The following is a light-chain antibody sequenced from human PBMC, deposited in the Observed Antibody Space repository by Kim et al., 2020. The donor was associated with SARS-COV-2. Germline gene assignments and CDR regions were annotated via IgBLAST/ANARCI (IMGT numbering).Light chain of an antibody. J-gene: IGKJ1*01. CDR2: GAS. Sequence: PGQRATLSCRASQTISSSYLAWYQQKPGQTPRLLMYGASNRATGIPDRFSGSGSGADFTLTISRLEPEDFAVYYCQQSGSSPRTFGQGTKVDIK. V-gene: IGKV3-20*01. CDR3: QQSGSSPRT. CDR1: QTISSSY.